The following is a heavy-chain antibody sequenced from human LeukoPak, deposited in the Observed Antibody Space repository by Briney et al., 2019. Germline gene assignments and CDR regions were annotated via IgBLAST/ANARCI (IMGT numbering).Heavy chain of an antibody. CDR3: AKALRRDGYNYEKGLDV. CDR1: GFTFSNYG. D-gene: IGHD5-24*01. Sequence: GGSLRLSCAASGFTFSNYGMHWVRQAPGKGLEWVAFIRYDENSKYYSDSVKDRFTISRDNSKNTLYLQMNSLRAEDTAVYYCAKALRRDGYNYEKGLDVWGQGTTVTVSS. CDR2: IRYDENSK. V-gene: IGHV3-30*02. J-gene: IGHJ6*02.